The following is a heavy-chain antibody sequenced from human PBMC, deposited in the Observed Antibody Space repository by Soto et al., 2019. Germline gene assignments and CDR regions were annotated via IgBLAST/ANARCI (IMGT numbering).Heavy chain of an antibody. CDR3: ARNHLVGRHATFGY. Sequence: EVQLVASGGGLVQPGGSLRLSCAASGFTFSSYWMSWVRQAPGKGLEWVANIKQDGSEKYYVDSVKGRFTISRDNDKNARYLQMNILIAEDTAVSYCARNHLVGRHATFGYWGQGTLVTVSS. J-gene: IGHJ4*02. CDR1: GFTFSSYW. V-gene: IGHV3-7*01. D-gene: IGHD1-26*01. CDR2: IKQDGSEK.